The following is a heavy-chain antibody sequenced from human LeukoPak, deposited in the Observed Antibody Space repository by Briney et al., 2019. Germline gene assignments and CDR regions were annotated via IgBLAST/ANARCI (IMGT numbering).Heavy chain of an antibody. CDR2: INHSGST. CDR3: ARAPYYDFWSGYYTGIDY. CDR1: GGSFSGYY. V-gene: IGHV4-34*01. Sequence: PSETLSLTCAVYGGSFSGYYWSWIRQPPGKGLEWIGEINHSGSTNYNPSLKSRVTISVDTSKNQCSLKLSSVTAADTAVYYCARAPYYDFWSGYYTGIDYWGQGTLVTVSS. D-gene: IGHD3-3*01. J-gene: IGHJ4*02.